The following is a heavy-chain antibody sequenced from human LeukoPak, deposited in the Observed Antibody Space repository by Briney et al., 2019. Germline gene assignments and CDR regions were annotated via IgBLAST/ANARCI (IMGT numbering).Heavy chain of an antibody. V-gene: IGHV4-34*01. D-gene: IGHD6-13*01. Sequence: SETLSLTRAVYGGSFSGYYWSWIRQPPGKGLEWIGEINHSGSTNYNPSLKSRVTISVDTSKNQFSLKLSSVTAADTAVYYCARGFGGIAAAGTLNWFDPWGQGTLVTVSS. CDR1: GGSFSGYY. CDR2: INHSGST. CDR3: ARGFGGIAAAGTLNWFDP. J-gene: IGHJ5*02.